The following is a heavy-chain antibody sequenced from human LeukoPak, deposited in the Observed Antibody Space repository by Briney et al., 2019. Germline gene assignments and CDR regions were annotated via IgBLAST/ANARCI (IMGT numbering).Heavy chain of an antibody. CDR3: TGCGRTRCASDSIDF. CDR2: IRSKANNYAT. J-gene: IGHJ4*02. D-gene: IGHD2-15*01. CDR1: GFTFSDSG. Sequence: PGGSLKLSCATSGFTFSDSGVHWVRQASGRGLEWVGRIRSKANNYATAYAESVKGRFIVSRDDSKNTAYLQLNSLKTEDTAVYYCTGCGRTRCASDSIDFWGQGTLVTVSS. V-gene: IGHV3-73*01.